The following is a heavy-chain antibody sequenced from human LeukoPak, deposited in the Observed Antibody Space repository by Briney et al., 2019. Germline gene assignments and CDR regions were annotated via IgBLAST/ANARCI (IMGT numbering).Heavy chain of an antibody. V-gene: IGHV3-30*04. CDR3: ARGDNIVVVPAAPDY. CDR1: GFTFSSYA. CDR2: ISYDGSNK. J-gene: IGHJ4*02. D-gene: IGHD2-2*01. Sequence: GGSLRLSCAASGFTFSSYAMHWVRQAPGKGLEWVAVISYDGSNKYYADSVKGRFTISRGNSKNTLYLQMNSLRAEDTAVYYCARGDNIVVVPAAPDYWGQGTLVTVSS.